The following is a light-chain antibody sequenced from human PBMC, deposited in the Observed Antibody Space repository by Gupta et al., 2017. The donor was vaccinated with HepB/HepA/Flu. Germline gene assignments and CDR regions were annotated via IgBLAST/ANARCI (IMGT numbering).Light chain of an antibody. CDR1: QGIRSY. Sequence: VTWVINYPSLHTAATGDRVTISCRMSQGIRSYLAWYQQKPGKAPELLIYAASTLQSGVPSRFSGSGSGTDLTLTISCLQSEDFATYYCQQYYSFPWTFGQGTKVEIK. V-gene: IGKV1D-8*01. CDR2: AAS. J-gene: IGKJ1*01. CDR3: QQYYSFPWT.